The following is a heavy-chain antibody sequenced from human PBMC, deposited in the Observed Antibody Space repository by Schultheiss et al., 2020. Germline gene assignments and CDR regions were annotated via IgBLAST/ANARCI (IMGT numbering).Heavy chain of an antibody. V-gene: IGHV4-61*02. CDR1: GGSVSSYNYY. J-gene: IGHJ6*02. D-gene: IGHD3-10*01. CDR2: IYTSGST. CDR3: ARGRGGPLTYYYGSGSFPYYYYYGMDV. Sequence: SQTLSLTCTVSGGSVSSYNYYWTWIRQPAGKGLEWIGRIYTSGSTNYNPSLKSRVTISVDTSKNQFSLKLSSVTAADTAVYYCARGRGGPLTYYYGSGSFPYYYYYGMDVWGQGTTVTVSS.